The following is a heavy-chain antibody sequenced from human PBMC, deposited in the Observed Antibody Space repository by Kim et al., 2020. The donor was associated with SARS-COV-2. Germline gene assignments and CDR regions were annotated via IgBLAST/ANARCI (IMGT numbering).Heavy chain of an antibody. CDR3: ANGTIDRAYYYGSGSYATYYFDY. CDR1: GFTFSSYG. Sequence: GGSLRLSCAASGFTFSSYGMHWVRQAPGKGLEWVAVISYDGSNKYYADSVKGRFTISRDNSKNTLYLQMNRPRAEDTAVYYCANGTIDRAYYYGSGSYATYYFDYWGQGTLVTVSS. CDR2: ISYDGSNK. V-gene: IGHV3-30*18. D-gene: IGHD3-10*01. J-gene: IGHJ4*02.